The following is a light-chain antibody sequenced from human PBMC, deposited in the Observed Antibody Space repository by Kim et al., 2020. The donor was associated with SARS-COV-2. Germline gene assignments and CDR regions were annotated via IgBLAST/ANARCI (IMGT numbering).Light chain of an antibody. CDR3: QQYNNWLWT. V-gene: IGKV3-15*01. CDR2: GAS. J-gene: IGKJ1*01. Sequence: VSPGERATLSGRASQSVSSNLAWYQQKPGQAPRLLMYGASTRATGIPARFSGSGSGTEFTLTISSLQSEDFAVYYCQQYNNWLWTFGQGTKVDIK. CDR1: QSVSSN.